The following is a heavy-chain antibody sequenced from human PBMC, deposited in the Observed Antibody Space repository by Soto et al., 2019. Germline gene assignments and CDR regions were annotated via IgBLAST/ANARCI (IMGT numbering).Heavy chain of an antibody. D-gene: IGHD1-26*01. CDR1: GFTFSSYG. Sequence: QVQLVESGGGVVQPGMSLRLSCAASGFTFSSYGMHWVRQAPGKGLEWVAVISYDGSNKYYADSVKGRFTISSDNSKNTLYLQMNSLRAEDTAVYYGAKELGAGSPTVQLDYWCQGTLVTVSS. CDR3: AKELGAGSPTVQLDY. J-gene: IGHJ4*02. CDR2: ISYDGSNK. V-gene: IGHV3-30*18.